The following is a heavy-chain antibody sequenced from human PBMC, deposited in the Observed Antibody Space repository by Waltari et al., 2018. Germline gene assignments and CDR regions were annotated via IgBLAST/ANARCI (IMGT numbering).Heavy chain of an antibody. CDR3: ARAETSITPGWFDP. CDR2: NYYSGST. J-gene: IGHJ5*02. V-gene: IGHV4-59*01. D-gene: IGHD2-21*02. CDR1: GGSISSYY. Sequence: QVQLQESGPGLVKPSETLSLTCTVSGGSISSYYWSWIRQPPGKGLEWIGYNYYSGSTNYNPSLKSRVTISVDTSKNQFSLKLSSVTAADTAVYYCARAETSITPGWFDPWGQGTLVTVSS.